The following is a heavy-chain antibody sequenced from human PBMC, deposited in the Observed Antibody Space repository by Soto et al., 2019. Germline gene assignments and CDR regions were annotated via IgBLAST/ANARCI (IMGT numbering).Heavy chain of an antibody. Sequence: GGSLRLSCAASGFTFSDYYMSWIRQAPGKGLEWVSYISSSGSTIYYADSVKGRFTISRDNAKNSLYLQMNSLRAEDTAVYYCARDIEGRHFDWLGASVYYYMDVWGKGTTVTVSS. J-gene: IGHJ6*03. D-gene: IGHD3-9*01. CDR1: GFTFSDYY. CDR3: ARDIEGRHFDWLGASVYYYMDV. CDR2: ISSSGSTI. V-gene: IGHV3-11*01.